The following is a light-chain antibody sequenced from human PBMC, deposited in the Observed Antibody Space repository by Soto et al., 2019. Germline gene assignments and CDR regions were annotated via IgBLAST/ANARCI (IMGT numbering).Light chain of an antibody. CDR3: QQYRMSPNT. J-gene: IGKJ1*01. V-gene: IGKV3D-15*02. CDR2: GAS. Sequence: IVMTQSPATLSVSPGERATLSCRASQSVYSNLAWYQQKPGQAPRLLIFGASTRATGIPDRFSGSGSGTDFSLTSRGLKPEDFAVYYCQQYRMSPNTFGQGTKVDIK. CDR1: QSVYSN.